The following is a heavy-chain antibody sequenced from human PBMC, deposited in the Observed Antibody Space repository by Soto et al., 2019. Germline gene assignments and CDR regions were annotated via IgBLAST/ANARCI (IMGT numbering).Heavy chain of an antibody. V-gene: IGHV4-59*08. CDR3: ARHCSGGSCYSDAFDI. D-gene: IGHD2-15*01. CDR1: GGSISSYY. Sequence: QVQLQESGPGLVKPSETLSLTCTVSGGSISSYYWSWIRQPPGKGLEWIGYIYYSGRTKDNPSLHRRVTISVDPSKHHFSLKLSSVTAADTAVYYCARHCSGGSCYSDAFDIWGQGTMVTVSS. J-gene: IGHJ3*02. CDR2: IYYSGRT.